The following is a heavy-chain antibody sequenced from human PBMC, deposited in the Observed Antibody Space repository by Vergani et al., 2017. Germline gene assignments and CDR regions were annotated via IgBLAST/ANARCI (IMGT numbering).Heavy chain of an antibody. V-gene: IGHV3-7*01. D-gene: IGHD3-16*01. CDR2: IKQDGSEK. CDR1: GFTFSSYW. CDR3: ARDGYDYVLGSPMVGYYYYVMDV. Sequence: EVQLLESGGGLVQPGGSLRLSCAASGFTFSSYWMSWVRQAPGKGLEWVANIKQDGSEKYYVDSVKGRFTISRDNAKNSLSLQMNSLRAEDTAVYYCARDGYDYVLGSPMVGYYYYVMDVWGQGTTVTVSS. J-gene: IGHJ6*02.